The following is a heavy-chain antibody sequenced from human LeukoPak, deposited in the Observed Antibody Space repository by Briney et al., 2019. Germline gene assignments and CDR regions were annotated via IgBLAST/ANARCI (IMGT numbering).Heavy chain of an antibody. CDR1: GGSISSSS. J-gene: IGHJ6*02. V-gene: IGHV4-59*01. D-gene: IGHD3-9*01. CDR3: ARDRRVSDILTGSGAMYYYYGVDV. CDR2: IYYSGST. Sequence: SETLSLTCTVSGGSISSSSWSWIRQPPGKGLEWIGYIYYSGSTNYNPSLKSRVTISVDTSKNQFSLKLSSVTAADTAVYYCARDRRVSDILTGSGAMYYYYGVDVWGQGTTVTVSS.